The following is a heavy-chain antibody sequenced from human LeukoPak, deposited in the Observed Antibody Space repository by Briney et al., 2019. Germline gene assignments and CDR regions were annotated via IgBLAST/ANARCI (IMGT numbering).Heavy chain of an antibody. CDR3: ARGNYDSRGYSNAFDI. CDR1: GGSFSIFH. Sequence: AETLSLTCTLSGGSFSIFHGSWTRQPPGERLEWIGYIYYSGSTNSHPSLKSRVIISTDTSKSQFSLKLSSVTAADTAMYYCARGNYDSRGYSNAFDIWGQGAMVTVSS. D-gene: IGHD3-22*01. V-gene: IGHV4-59*01. J-gene: IGHJ3*02. CDR2: IYYSGST.